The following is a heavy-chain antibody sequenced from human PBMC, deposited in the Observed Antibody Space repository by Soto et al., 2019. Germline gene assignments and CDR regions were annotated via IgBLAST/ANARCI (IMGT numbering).Heavy chain of an antibody. Sequence: EVQLLGSGGGLVQPGGSLRLSCAASGLTFSTYAMSWVRQAPGKGLEWVSSISGNGANTYYTDSVKGRFIISRDNSKNTLFLKMISLGAEDTALYYCAKDRPNYYGSGGGYYKAGGDYWGQGTLVTVSS. D-gene: IGHD3-10*01. CDR2: ISGNGANT. V-gene: IGHV3-23*01. J-gene: IGHJ4*02. CDR3: AKDRPNYYGSGGGYYKAGGDY. CDR1: GLTFSTYA.